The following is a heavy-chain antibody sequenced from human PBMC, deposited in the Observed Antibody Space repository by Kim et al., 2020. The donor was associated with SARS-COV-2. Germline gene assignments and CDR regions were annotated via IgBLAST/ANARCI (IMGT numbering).Heavy chain of an antibody. J-gene: IGHJ4*02. CDR1: GGSISSYY. D-gene: IGHD2-15*01. Sequence: SETLSLTCTVSGGSISSYYWSWIRQPPGKGLEWIGYIYYSGSTNYNPSLKSRVTISVDTSKNQFSLKLSSVTAADTAVYYCARGIRYCSGGSCYRNFDYWGQGTLVTVSS. V-gene: IGHV4-59*13. CDR2: IYYSGST. CDR3: ARGIRYCSGGSCYRNFDY.